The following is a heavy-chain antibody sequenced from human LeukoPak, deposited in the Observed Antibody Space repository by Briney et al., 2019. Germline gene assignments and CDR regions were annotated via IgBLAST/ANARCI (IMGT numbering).Heavy chain of an antibody. V-gene: IGHV4-59*01. CDR2: IHYSGST. D-gene: IGHD1-26*01. CDR1: GGSISGYY. CDR3: ARRAKGSGSYDY. J-gene: IGHJ4*02. Sequence: SETLSLTCSVSGGSISGYYWSWIWQPPGKGLEWIAYIHYSGSTNYNPSLKSRVTISVDTSKNQFSLKLSSVTAADTAVYYCARRAKGSGSYDYWGQGTLVTVSS.